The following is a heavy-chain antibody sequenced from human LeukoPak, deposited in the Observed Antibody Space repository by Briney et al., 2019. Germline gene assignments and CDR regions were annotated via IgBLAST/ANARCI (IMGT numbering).Heavy chain of an antibody. V-gene: IGHV3-7*01. CDR1: GFTFSRFW. CDR3: ARDRESESDSEGDY. CDR2: IKQGGSEI. Sequence: GGSLRLSCSASGFTFSRFWMSWVRQAPGKGLEYVALIKQGGSEIYHMDSVKGRFTISRDDATNSLYLQMNGLRVEDTALYYCARDRESESDSEGDYWGQGSLVTVSS. J-gene: IGHJ4*02. D-gene: IGHD4-11*01.